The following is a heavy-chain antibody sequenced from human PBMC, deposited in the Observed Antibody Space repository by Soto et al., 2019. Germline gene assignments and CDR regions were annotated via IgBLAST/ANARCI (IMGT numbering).Heavy chain of an antibody. CDR1: GFTFRNYD. CDR2: ISAAGNT. Sequence: EVQLVESGGGLVQPGASLRLSCEASGFTFRNYDMHWVRQGTGKGLEWVSGISAAGNTDYSDSVEGRFTISRENDQNSFLLQMNSLRVGDTAVYYCARTDRDFYGLDVWGQGTTVIVSS. V-gene: IGHV3-13*01. CDR3: ARTDRDFYGLDV. J-gene: IGHJ6*02.